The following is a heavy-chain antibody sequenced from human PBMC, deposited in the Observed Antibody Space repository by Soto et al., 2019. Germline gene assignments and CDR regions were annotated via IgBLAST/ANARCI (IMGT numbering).Heavy chain of an antibody. CDR1: GFTFSGYA. CDR3: AKERDIILVPAAPFRDF. D-gene: IGHD2-2*01. CDR2: ISYDGSNK. V-gene: IGHV3-30*04. Sequence: QVPLVESGGGVVQPGRSLRLSCAASGFTFSGYAIHWVRQAPGKGLEWVAVISYDGSNKYYADSVKGRFTISRDNSKNTMYLQMNSLSAEDTAVYYCAKERDIILVPAAPFRDFWGQGTLVTVSS. J-gene: IGHJ4*02.